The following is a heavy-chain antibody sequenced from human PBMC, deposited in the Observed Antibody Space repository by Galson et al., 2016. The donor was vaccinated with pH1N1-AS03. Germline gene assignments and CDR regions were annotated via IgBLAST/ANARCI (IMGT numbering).Heavy chain of an antibody. Sequence: SLRLSCAGSGFTFNNTWMSWVRQAPGEGLEWVGCIKSKTDGGTTEYAAPVKGRFTISRDDSRDTLHLQMNSLKTEDSALYYCVTGGNNFGHEYWGQGTLVTVPS. D-gene: IGHD5-18*01. V-gene: IGHV3-15*01. CDR3: VTGGNNFGHEY. CDR2: IKSKTDGGTT. CDR1: GFTFNNTW. J-gene: IGHJ4*01.